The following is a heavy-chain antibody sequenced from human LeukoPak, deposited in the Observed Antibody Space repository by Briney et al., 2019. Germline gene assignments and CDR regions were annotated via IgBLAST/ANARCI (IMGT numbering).Heavy chain of an antibody. V-gene: IGHV4-4*07. J-gene: IGHJ3*02. Sequence: SETLSLTYTVSGGSISSYYWSWIRQPAGKGLEWIGRIYTSGSTNYNPSLKSRVTMSVDTSKNQFSLKLSSVTAADTAVYYCAREVYSYGYSFAFDIWGQGTMVTVSS. CDR2: IYTSGST. CDR1: GGSISSYY. D-gene: IGHD5-18*01. CDR3: AREVYSYGYSFAFDI.